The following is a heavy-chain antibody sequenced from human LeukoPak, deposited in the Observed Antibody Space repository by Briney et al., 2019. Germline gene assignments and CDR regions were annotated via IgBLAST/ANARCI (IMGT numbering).Heavy chain of an antibody. V-gene: IGHV1-69*13. CDR2: IIPIFGTA. J-gene: IGHJ4*02. CDR1: GGTFSSYA. Sequence: GASVKVSCKASGGTFSSYAISWVRQAPGQGLEWMGGIIPIFGTANYAQKFQGRVTITADESTSTAYMELSSLRSEDTAVYYCARTGPYYYDYYFDYWGQGTPVTVSS. D-gene: IGHD3-22*01. CDR3: ARTGPYYYDYYFDY.